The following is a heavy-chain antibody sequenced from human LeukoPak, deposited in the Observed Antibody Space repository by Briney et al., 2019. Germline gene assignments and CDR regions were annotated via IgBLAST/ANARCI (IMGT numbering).Heavy chain of an antibody. CDR3: ARDPRPYDSSGYLFDY. J-gene: IGHJ4*02. CDR2: ISSSSSYI. D-gene: IGHD3-22*01. CDR1: GFTFSDFY. Sequence: PGGSLRLSCAASGFTFSDFYMSLIRQAPGKGLEWVSSISSSSSYIYYADSVKGRFTISRDNAKNSLYLQMNSLRAEDTAVYYCARDPRPYDSSGYLFDYWGQGTLVTVSS. V-gene: IGHV3-11*06.